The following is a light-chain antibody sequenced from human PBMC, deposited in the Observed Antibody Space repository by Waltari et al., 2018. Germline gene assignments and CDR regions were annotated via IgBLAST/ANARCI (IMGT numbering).Light chain of an antibody. Sequence: EIVLTQSPATLSLSPGESATLSCRASQSVGRYLTWYQQKPAQPPRLPIYTAINRAPGVPARFSGSGSGTDFTLTISGLEPDDFGVYYCQQRDNWPQTFGQGTKLEI. CDR1: QSVGRY. CDR2: TAI. J-gene: IGKJ2*01. V-gene: IGKV3-11*01. CDR3: QQRDNWPQT.